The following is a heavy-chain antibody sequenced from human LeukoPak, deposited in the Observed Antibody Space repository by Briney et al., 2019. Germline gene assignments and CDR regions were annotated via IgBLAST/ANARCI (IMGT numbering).Heavy chain of an antibody. Sequence: GGSLRLSCAASGFTFSSYGMNRVRQAPGKGLEWASAIRGSGGRTYYADSVKGRFTISRDNSKNTLCLQMNSLRAEDTAVYYCAKGRSGYDPSDYWGQGTLVTVSS. J-gene: IGHJ4*02. CDR2: IRGSGGRT. CDR1: GFTFSSYG. V-gene: IGHV3-23*01. D-gene: IGHD5-12*01. CDR3: AKGRSGYDPSDY.